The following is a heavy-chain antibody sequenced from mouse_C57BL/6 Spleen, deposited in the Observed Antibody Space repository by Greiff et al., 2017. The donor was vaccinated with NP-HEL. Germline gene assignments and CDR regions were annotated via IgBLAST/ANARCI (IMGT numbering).Heavy chain of an antibody. CDR3: ARGADYSFYWDFDV. CDR2: INPSNGGT. CDR1: GYTFPSYW. V-gene: IGHV1-53*01. Sequence: VQLQQPGTELVKPGASVKLSCKASGYTFPSYWLHWVKQRPGQGLEWIGNINPSNGGTNYNEQFKSKATLPVDQSSSTAYQQLSSLTSEDAAVYYGARGADYSFYWDFDVWGTGTSVTVSS. D-gene: IGHD2-12*01. J-gene: IGHJ1*03.